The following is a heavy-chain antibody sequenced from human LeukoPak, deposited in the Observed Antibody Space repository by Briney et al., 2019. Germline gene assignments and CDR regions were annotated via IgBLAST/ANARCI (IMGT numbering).Heavy chain of an antibody. V-gene: IGHV3-23*01. J-gene: IGHJ4*02. D-gene: IGHD2-21*02. CDR2: ISGSGGST. CDR3: AKDSGDYVIDF. CDR1: GFTFSSYG. Sequence: GGSLRLSCAASGFTFSSYGMSWVRQAPGKGLEWVSTISGSGGSTYYTDSVKGRFTISRDSSKNTLDLQMNSLRAEDTAVYYCAKDSGDYVIDFWGQGTLATVSS.